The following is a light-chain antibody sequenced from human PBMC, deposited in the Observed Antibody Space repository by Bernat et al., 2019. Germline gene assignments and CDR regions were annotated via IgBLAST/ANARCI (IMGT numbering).Light chain of an antibody. CDR1: QEIYTS. Sequence: DIQMTQSPSSVSASIGDRVTVTCRASQEIYTSLAWYQQKPGKAPHLLVYPASTLQSGVPSRVSGTGYGTEFTLTISSLQPEDFATYFCQQTYSFPLTFGGGTKVEI. CDR3: QQTYSFPLT. V-gene: IGKV1-12*01. CDR2: PAS. J-gene: IGKJ4*01.